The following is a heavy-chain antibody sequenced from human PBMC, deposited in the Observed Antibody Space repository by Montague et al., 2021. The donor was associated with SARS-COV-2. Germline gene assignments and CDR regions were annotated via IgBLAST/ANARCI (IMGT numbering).Heavy chain of an antibody. CDR1: GGSFSGYY. J-gene: IGHJ4*02. CDR2: INHSGST. D-gene: IGHD3-10*01. CDR3: ARGARQGYGFRLGSFDS. V-gene: IGHV4-34*01. Sequence: SETLSLTCAVYGGSFSGYYWNWIRQPPGKGLEWIGEINHSGSTNYNPSLKSRVTMSVDTSKNQFSLKLSSVTAAYTAVYYCARGARQGYGFRLGSFDSWGQGTLVTVSS.